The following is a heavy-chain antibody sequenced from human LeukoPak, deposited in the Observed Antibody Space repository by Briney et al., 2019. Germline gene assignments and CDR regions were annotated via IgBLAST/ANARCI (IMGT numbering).Heavy chain of an antibody. J-gene: IGHJ5*02. CDR3: ARGDIVVGGNWFDP. V-gene: IGHV3-48*01. CDR2: ITSSSNTI. D-gene: IGHD2-2*01. CDR1: GFTFSTYS. Sequence: GGSLRLSCAASGFTFSTYSMNWVRQAPGKGLEWVSYITSSSNTIYYADSVKGRFTISRDNAKNSLYLQMNSLRAEDTAVYYCARGDIVVGGNWFDPWGQGTLVTVSS.